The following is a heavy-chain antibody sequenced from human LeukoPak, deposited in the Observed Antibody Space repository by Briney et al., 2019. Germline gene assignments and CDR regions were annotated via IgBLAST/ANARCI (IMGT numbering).Heavy chain of an antibody. CDR1: GFTFSSYS. Sequence: GGPQRLSCAATGFTFSSYSLNWVRQAPGRGMWWVSYINSSISTIYYADSVKGRFTISRDNAKNSLYLQMSSLRAEDTAVYYCARACITIFGVAFRAFDIWGQGTMVTVSS. CDR2: INSSISTI. J-gene: IGHJ3*02. V-gene: IGHV3-48*01. CDR3: ARACITIFGVAFRAFDI. D-gene: IGHD3-3*01.